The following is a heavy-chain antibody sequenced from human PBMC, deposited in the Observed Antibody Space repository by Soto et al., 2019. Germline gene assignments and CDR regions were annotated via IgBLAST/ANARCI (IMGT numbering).Heavy chain of an antibody. CDR2: IYFSGIT. V-gene: IGHV4-59*08. J-gene: IGHJ4*02. Sequence: ASETLSLTCTVSGGSSISFYWTWIRQLPGKGLEWIGYIYFSGITNYNPSLKSRVTISVDTSKNQFSLELSSVTAADTAVYFCARSSYGDYKPGGDYWGQGTLVTVSS. CDR1: GGSSISFY. CDR3: ARSSYGDYKPGGDY. D-gene: IGHD4-17*01.